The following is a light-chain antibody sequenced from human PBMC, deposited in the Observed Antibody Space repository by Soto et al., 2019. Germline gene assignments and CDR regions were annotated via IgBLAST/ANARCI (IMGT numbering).Light chain of an antibody. J-gene: IGKJ2*01. V-gene: IGKV3-15*01. Sequence: EIVMTQSPASLSVSPVDGATLSCRASQSVASNVAWYQQKPGQGPRLLIHGASTRAAGVRARFSGSGSGTDFTLTISSLQSEDFAVYYCQQYHNWPPQYTFGQGTKLQIK. CDR2: GAS. CDR3: QQYHNWPPQYT. CDR1: QSVASN.